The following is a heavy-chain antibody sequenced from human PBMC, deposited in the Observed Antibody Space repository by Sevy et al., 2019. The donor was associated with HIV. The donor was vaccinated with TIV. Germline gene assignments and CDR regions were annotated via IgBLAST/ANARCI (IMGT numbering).Heavy chain of an antibody. D-gene: IGHD2-2*01. CDR3: ATHCSSTSCSHAFDI. V-gene: IGHV4-34*01. J-gene: IGHJ3*02. CDR1: GGSFSAYY. Sequence: SETLSLACAVYGGSFSAYYWSWIRRPPGKGLEWIGEINHSGSTNYNPSLKSRVTISVDTSNNQFSLKLSSVTAADTAVYYCATHCSSTSCSHAFDIWGQGTMVTVSS. CDR2: INHSGST.